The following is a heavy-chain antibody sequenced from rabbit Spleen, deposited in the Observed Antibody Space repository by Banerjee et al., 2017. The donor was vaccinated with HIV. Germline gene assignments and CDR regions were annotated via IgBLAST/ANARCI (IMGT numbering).Heavy chain of an antibody. D-gene: IGHD6-1*01. Sequence: QSLEESGGGLVQPEGSLKLTCTASGFSFSSSYYMCWVRQAPGKGLEWIGCIRASDEYTWYATWAKGRFTCSKTSSTTVTLQMTSLTAADTATYFCAREKSGNYGYDLWGQGTLVTVS. J-gene: IGHJ4*01. CDR1: GFSFSSSYY. CDR3: AREKSGNYGYDL. CDR2: IRASDEYT. V-gene: IGHV1S40*01.